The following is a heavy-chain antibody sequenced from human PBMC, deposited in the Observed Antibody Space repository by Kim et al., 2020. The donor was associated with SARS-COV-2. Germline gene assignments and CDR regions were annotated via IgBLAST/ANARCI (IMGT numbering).Heavy chain of an antibody. J-gene: IGHJ6*02. V-gene: IGHV3-30*04. Sequence: GGSLRLSCAASGFTFRNYALHWVRQAPGKGLEWLAVISYDGSNKYYADSVKGRFTISRDNSKDTLYLHMNSLRIEDTALYYCSTGLAQWLASSNFYGMDIWGQGTTVTVSS. D-gene: IGHD6-19*01. CDR2: ISYDGSNK. CDR3: STGLAQWLASSNFYGMDI. CDR1: GFTFRNYA.